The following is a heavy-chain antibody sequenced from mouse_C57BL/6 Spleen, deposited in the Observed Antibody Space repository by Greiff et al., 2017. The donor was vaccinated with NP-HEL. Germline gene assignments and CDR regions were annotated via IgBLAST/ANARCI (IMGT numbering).Heavy chain of an antibody. CDR2: IYPSDSET. CDR3: ARMGDGYSYY. Sequence: QVQLQQPGAELVRPGSSVKLSCKASGYTFTSYWMDWVKQRPGQGLEWIGNIYPSDSETHYNQKFKDKATFTVDKSSSTAYMQLSSLTSEDSAVYYCARMGDGYSYYWGQGTTLTVSS. D-gene: IGHD2-3*01. V-gene: IGHV1-61*01. J-gene: IGHJ2*01. CDR1: GYTFTSYW.